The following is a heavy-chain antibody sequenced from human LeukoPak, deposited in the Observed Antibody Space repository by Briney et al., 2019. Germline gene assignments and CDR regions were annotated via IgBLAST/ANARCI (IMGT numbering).Heavy chain of an antibody. Sequence: GESLKISCKGSGYSFTSYWIGWVRRMPGKGLEWMGIIYPGDSDTRYSPSFQGQVTISADKSISTAYLQWSSLKASDTAMYYCARHPYPYSSRYQPDYWGQGTLVTVSS. J-gene: IGHJ4*02. V-gene: IGHV5-51*01. CDR2: IYPGDSDT. CDR3: ARHPYPYSSRYQPDY. CDR1: GYSFTSYW. D-gene: IGHD6-13*01.